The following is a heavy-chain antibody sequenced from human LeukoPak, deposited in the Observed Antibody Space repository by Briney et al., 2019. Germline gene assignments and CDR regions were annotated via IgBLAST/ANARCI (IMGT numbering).Heavy chain of an antibody. D-gene: IGHD3-10*01. CDR3: ARGDPSFSTLDL. CDR2: INDSGDT. J-gene: IGHJ5*02. CDR1: GGSFSDYY. V-gene: IGHV4-34*01. Sequence: PSETLSLTCAVYGGSFSDYYWTWIRQSPGRRLEWIGEINDSGDTRSNPSLKSRVSISTDTSRNQFSLNMSSVNAADTAVYYCARGDPSFSTLDLWGQGSLITISS.